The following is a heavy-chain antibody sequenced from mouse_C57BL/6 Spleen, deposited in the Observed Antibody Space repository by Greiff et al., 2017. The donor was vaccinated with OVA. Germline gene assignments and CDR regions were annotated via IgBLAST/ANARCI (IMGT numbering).Heavy chain of an antibody. Sequence: EVKLVESGGGLVKPGGSLKLSCAASGFTFSDYGMHWVRQAPEKGLEWVAYISSGSSTIYYADTVKGRFTISRDNAKNTLFLQMTSLRSEDTAMYYCARIIYDGYYEGYFDYWGQGTTLTVSS. J-gene: IGHJ2*01. D-gene: IGHD2-3*01. CDR2: ISSGSSTI. CDR3: ARIIYDGYYEGYFDY. V-gene: IGHV5-17*01. CDR1: GFTFSDYG.